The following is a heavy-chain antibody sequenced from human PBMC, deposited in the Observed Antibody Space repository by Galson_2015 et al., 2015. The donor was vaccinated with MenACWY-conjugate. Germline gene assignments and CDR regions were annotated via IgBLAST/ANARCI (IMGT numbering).Heavy chain of an antibody. Sequence: SVKVSCKASGGTFSSYAISWGRQAPGQGLEWMGGIIPIFGTANYAQKFQGRVTITADESTSTAYMELSSLRSEDTAVYYCASLGGHLGLRHDYNWFDPWGQGTLVTVSS. J-gene: IGHJ5*02. V-gene: IGHV1-69*13. CDR3: ASLGGHLGLRHDYNWFDP. D-gene: IGHD3-16*01. CDR1: GGTFSSYA. CDR2: IIPIFGTA.